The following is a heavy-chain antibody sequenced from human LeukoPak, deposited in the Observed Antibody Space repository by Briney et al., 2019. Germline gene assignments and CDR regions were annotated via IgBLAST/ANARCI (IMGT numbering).Heavy chain of an antibody. D-gene: IGHD1-14*01. V-gene: IGHV4-39*01. CDR1: GGSISSSSYY. CDR2: IYYSGST. Sequence: PSETLSLTCTVSGGSISSSSYYWGWIRQPPGKGLEWIGSIYYSGSTYYNPSLKSRVTISVEPSKNQFSLKLSPVTAEDTAVYFWARLPDISPLLDYWGQGTLVTVSS. J-gene: IGHJ4*02. CDR3: ARLPDISPLLDY.